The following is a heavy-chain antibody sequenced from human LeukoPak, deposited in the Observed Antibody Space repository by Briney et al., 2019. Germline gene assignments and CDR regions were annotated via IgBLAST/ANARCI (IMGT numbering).Heavy chain of an antibody. CDR2: IYYSGST. CDR3: ASVYKYGMDV. Sequence: NSSETLSLTCTDSGGSISSSSYYWGWLRQPPGKGLEWIGSIYYSGSTYYNPSLKSRVTISVDTSKNQFSLKLSSVTAADTAVYYCASVYKYGMDVWGQGTTVIVSS. V-gene: IGHV4-39*07. J-gene: IGHJ6*02. CDR1: GGSISSSSYY.